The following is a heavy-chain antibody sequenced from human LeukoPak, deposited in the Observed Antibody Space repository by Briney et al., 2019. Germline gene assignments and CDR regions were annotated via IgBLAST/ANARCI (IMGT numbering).Heavy chain of an antibody. V-gene: IGHV3-23*01. J-gene: IGHJ4*02. Sequence: GGSLRLSCAASGFTFSSYAMSWVRQAPGKGLEWVSDISDSGGSTYYADSVKGRFTISRDNSKNTLYLQMNSLRAEDTAVYYCAKHDLDYGDYDADYWGQGTLVTVSS. D-gene: IGHD4-17*01. CDR2: ISDSGGST. CDR1: GFTFSSYA. CDR3: AKHDLDYGDYDADY.